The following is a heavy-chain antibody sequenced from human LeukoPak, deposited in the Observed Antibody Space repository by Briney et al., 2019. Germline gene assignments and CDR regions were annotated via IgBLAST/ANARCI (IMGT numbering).Heavy chain of an antibody. V-gene: IGHV5-51*01. CDR2: IYPGDSDT. J-gene: IGHJ4*02. CDR3: ARAGYSNRWDGVDY. D-gene: IGHD2/OR15-2a*01. CDR1: GYTFTNYW. Sequence: HGESLKISCKGSGYTFTNYWIGWVRQMPGKGLESMGIIYPGDSDTRYSPSFQGQVTISVDKSINTAYLQWSGLKASDSAMYYCARAGYSNRWDGVDYWGQGTLVTVSS.